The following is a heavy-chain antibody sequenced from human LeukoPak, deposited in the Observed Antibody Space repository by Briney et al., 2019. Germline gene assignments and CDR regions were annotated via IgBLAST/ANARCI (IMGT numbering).Heavy chain of an antibody. CDR3: ARDLYGSGIVIDY. J-gene: IGHJ4*02. CDR2: ISSSSNYI. CDR1: GFTFSSYS. Sequence: KPGGSLRLSCAASGFTFSSYSMNWVRQAPGKGLEWVSCISSSSNYIYYADSVKGRFTISRDNAKNSLYLQMNSLRAEDTAVYYCARDLYGSGIVIDYWGQGTLVTVSS. D-gene: IGHD3-10*01. V-gene: IGHV3-21*01.